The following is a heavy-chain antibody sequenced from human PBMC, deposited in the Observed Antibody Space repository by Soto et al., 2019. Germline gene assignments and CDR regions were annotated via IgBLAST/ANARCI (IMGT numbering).Heavy chain of an antibody. CDR3: ARGRYCLTGRFFPNWFDS. D-gene: IGHD2-15*01. CDR1: GDSISTVDYF. J-gene: IGHJ5*01. Sequence: SETLSLTCSVSGDSISTVDYFWAWIRQPPGQALEYIGYSYKSATTYYNPSFESRVAISLDTSKSQFSLNVTSVTAADTAVYFCARGRYCLTGRFFPNWFDSWGQGTLVTVSS. V-gene: IGHV4-30-4*01. CDR2: SYKSATT.